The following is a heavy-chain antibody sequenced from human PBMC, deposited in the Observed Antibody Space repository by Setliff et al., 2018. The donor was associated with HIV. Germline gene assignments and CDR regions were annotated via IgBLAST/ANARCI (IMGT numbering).Heavy chain of an antibody. CDR3: ARVGLGRLLVPTDFDY. CDR1: GFTFSTYG. J-gene: IGHJ4*02. D-gene: IGHD2-15*01. V-gene: IGHV3-21*01. Sequence: GGSLRLSCAASGFTFSTYGMTWVRQAPGKGLEWVSTLSANATYTCYTDSVRGRFTISRDNAKNSLYLQMNSLRAEDTAVYYCARVGLGRLLVPTDFDYWGQGTLVTVSS. CDR2: LSANATYT.